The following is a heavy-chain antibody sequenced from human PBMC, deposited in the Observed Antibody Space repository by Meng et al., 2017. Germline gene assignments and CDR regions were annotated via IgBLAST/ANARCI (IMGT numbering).Heavy chain of an antibody. CDR3: ASRRAGQAHY. V-gene: IGHV3-23*04. J-gene: IGHJ4*02. Sequence: VELGESGGGLVKPGGSLRLSCAASGFTFSDYYMSWIRQAPGKGLEWVSAISGSGGSTYYADSVKGRFTISRDNSKNTLYLQMNSLRAEDTAVYYCASRRAGQAHYWGQGTLVTVSS. CDR2: ISGSGGST. CDR1: GFTFSDYY. D-gene: IGHD6-19*01.